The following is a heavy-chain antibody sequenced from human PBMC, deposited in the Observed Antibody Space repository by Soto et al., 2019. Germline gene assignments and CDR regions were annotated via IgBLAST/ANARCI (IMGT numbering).Heavy chain of an antibody. D-gene: IGHD1-26*01. CDR2: IRSKTDGGTT. CDR1: GFTFSNAW. V-gene: IGHV3-15*01. Sequence: GASLRLSCAASGFTFSNAWMSWVRQAPGKGLEWVGRIRSKTDGGTTDYAAPVKGRFTISRDDSKDTLYLQMNSLKTEDTAVYYCKWDLEASDPWGQGTLVTVSS. J-gene: IGHJ5*02. CDR3: KWDLEASDP.